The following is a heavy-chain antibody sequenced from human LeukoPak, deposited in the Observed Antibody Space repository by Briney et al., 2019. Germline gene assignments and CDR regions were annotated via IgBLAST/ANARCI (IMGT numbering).Heavy chain of an antibody. CDR1: GFPFSSYW. CDR3: AREEDNADEYLREDY. CDR2: IKQDGSEK. J-gene: IGHJ4*02. D-gene: IGHD2/OR15-2a*01. Sequence: GGSLRLTCAASGFPFSSYWMTWVRQAPGKGLEWVANIKQDGSEKYYVDSVKGRFTISRDNAKNSLYLQMNSLRAEDTAVYYCAREEDNADEYLREDYWGQGILVTVSS. V-gene: IGHV3-7*01.